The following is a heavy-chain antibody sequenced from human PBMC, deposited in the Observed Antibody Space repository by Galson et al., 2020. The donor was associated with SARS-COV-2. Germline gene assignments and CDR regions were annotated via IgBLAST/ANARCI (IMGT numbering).Heavy chain of an antibody. Sequence: AGGSLRLSCAASGFTFSSYSMNWVRQAPGKGLEWVSSISSSSSYIYYADSVKGRFTISRDNAKNSLYLQMNSLRAEDTAVYYCALQSSWIQLWYYWGQGTLVTVSS. CDR1: GFTFSSYS. V-gene: IGHV3-21*01. CDR3: ALQSSWIQLWYY. D-gene: IGHD5-18*01. J-gene: IGHJ4*02. CDR2: ISSSSSYI.